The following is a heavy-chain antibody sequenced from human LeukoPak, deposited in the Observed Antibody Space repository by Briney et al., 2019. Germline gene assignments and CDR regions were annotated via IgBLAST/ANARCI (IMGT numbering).Heavy chain of an antibody. CDR3: ARGELVRMVRGVIIGY. CDR1: GYTFTGYY. J-gene: IGHJ4*02. Sequence: ASVKVSCKASGYTFTGYYMHWVRQAPGQGLEWMGWINPNSGGTNYAQKFQGRVTMTRDTSISTAYMELSRLRSDDTAVYYCARGELVRMVRGVIIGYWGQGTLVTASS. CDR2: INPNSGGT. D-gene: IGHD3-10*01. V-gene: IGHV1-2*02.